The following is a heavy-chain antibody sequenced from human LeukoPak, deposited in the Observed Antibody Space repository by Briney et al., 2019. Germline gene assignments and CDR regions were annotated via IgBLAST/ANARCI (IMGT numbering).Heavy chain of an antibody. CDR3: VQNFRDWIRISRGGDS. CDR2: ISGRLKT. Sequence: GGSLRLSCAASGFTFSDWSMSWVRQTPGKGLEWVSTISGRLKTYYSESVNGHSTITKDTPKSILYLQINSLRDKDTPFYYCVQNFRDWIRISRGGDSWGQGALVTVSS. D-gene: IGHD5-18*01. CDR1: GFTFSDWS. V-gene: IGHV3-23*05. J-gene: IGHJ1*01.